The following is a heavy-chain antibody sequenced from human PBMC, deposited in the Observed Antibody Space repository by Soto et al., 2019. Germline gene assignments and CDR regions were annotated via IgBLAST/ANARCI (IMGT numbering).Heavy chain of an antibody. V-gene: IGHV2-5*01. CDR3: AHRLEVVTAILDAFDI. J-gene: IGHJ3*02. D-gene: IGHD2-21*02. Sequence: QITLKESGPTLVKPTQTLTLTCTFSGFSLSTSGVGVGWIRQPPGKALEWLALIYWNDDKRYSPSLKSRLTITKDTPKNQVVLTMTNMDPVDTATYYCAHRLEVVTAILDAFDIWGQGTMVTVSS. CDR2: IYWNDDK. CDR1: GFSLSTSGVG.